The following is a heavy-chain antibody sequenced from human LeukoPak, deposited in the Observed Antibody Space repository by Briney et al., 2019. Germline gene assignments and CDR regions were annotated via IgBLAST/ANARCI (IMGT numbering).Heavy chain of an antibody. Sequence: GGSLRLSCAASAFTFSTYGMHWVRQAPGKGLEWVAFIRYDGVKKYYADSVKGRFTISRDNAKNSLYLQMNSLRAEDTAVYYCAELGITMIGGVWGKGTTVTISS. CDR2: IRYDGVKK. V-gene: IGHV3-30*02. J-gene: IGHJ6*04. D-gene: IGHD3-10*02. CDR1: AFTFSTYG. CDR3: AELGITMIGGV.